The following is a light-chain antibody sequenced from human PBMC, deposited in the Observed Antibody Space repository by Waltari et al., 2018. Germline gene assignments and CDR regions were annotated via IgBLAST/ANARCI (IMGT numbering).Light chain of an antibody. CDR1: NSDLGAWNF. Sequence: QSALTQPPSASGSLGQSVTNSCTGTNSDLGAWNFVSLHQQHPGKAPKIIIYEVTRRPSGVPDRFSGSKSGNTASLTVSGLQAEDEAYYYCSSYAGNNIWVFGGGTKVTVL. CDR2: EVT. CDR3: SSYAGNNIWV. V-gene: IGLV2-8*01. J-gene: IGLJ3*02.